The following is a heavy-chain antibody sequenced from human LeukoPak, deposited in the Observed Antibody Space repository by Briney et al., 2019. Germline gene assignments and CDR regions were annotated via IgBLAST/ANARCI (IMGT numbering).Heavy chain of an antibody. CDR1: GGSFSGYY. Sequence: PSETLSLTCAVYGGSFSGYYWSWIRQPPGKGLEWIGYIYHSGSTYYNPSLKSRVTISVDRSKNQFSLKLSSVTAADTAVYYCARGRGYCSSTSCHMRNNWFDPWGQGTLVTVSS. J-gene: IGHJ5*02. CDR2: IYHSGST. V-gene: IGHV4-34*01. D-gene: IGHD2-2*01. CDR3: ARGRGYCSSTSCHMRNNWFDP.